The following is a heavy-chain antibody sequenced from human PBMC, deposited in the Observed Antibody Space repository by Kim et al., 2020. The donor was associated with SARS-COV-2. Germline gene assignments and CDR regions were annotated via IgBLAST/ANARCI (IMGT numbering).Heavy chain of an antibody. CDR2: ISWNSGSI. CDR1: GFTFDDYA. D-gene: IGHD1-26*01. J-gene: IGHJ4*02. V-gene: IGHV3-9*01. CDR3: AKDKATGPGLLYYFDY. Sequence: GGSLRLSCAASGFTFDDYAMHWVRQAPGKGLEWVSGISWNSGSICYADSVKGRFTISRDNAKNSLYLQMNSLRAEDTALYYCAKDKATGPGLLYYFDYWGQGTLVTVSS.